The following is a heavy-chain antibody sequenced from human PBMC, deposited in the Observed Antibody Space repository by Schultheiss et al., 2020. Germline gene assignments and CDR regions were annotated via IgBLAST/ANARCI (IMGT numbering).Heavy chain of an antibody. V-gene: IGHV4-59*01. D-gene: IGHD2-21*02. CDR2: IYYSGSN. Sequence: SETLSLTCTVSGGSISSYYWSWIRQPPGKGLEWIGYIYYSGSNNYNPSLKSRVTISVDTSKNQFSLKLSSVTAADTAVYYCASAYCGGDCQYSTYYYYGMDVWGQGTTVTVSS. CDR3: ASAYCGGDCQYSTYYYYGMDV. CDR1: GGSISSYY. J-gene: IGHJ6*02.